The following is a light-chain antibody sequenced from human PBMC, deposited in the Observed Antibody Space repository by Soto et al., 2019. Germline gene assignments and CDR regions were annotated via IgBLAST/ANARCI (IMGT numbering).Light chain of an antibody. Sequence: EIVLTQSPGTLSLSPGEGATLSCRASQSVSSSYLAWYQQKAGQAPRLLVFATSSRATGIPDRFSGSGSGTDFPLTISRLEPEDFAVYYCQQYGSSPLITFGGGTKVEIK. CDR2: ATS. V-gene: IGKV3-20*01. CDR3: QQYGSSPLIT. CDR1: QSVSSSY. J-gene: IGKJ4*01.